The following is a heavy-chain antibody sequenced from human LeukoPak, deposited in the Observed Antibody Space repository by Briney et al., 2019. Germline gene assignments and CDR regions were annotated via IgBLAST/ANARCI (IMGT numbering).Heavy chain of an antibody. CDR2: INPSGGST. CDR3: ARFYYGSGSYRYFDY. V-gene: IGHV1-46*01. J-gene: IGHJ4*02. D-gene: IGHD3-10*01. CDR1: GYTFTSYY. Sequence: ASVKVSCKASGYTFTSYYMHWVRQAPGQGLEWMGIINPSGGSTSYAQKFQGRVTMTRDMSTSTVYMELSSLRSEDTAVYYCARFYYGSGSYRYFDYWGQGTLVTVSS.